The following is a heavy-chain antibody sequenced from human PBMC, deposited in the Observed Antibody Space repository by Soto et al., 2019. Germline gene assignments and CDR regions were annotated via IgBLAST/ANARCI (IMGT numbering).Heavy chain of an antibody. V-gene: IGHV4-34*01. CDR1: GGSFSGYY. Sequence: SETLSLTCAVYGGSFSGYYWSWIRQPPGKGLEWIGEINHSGSTNYNPSLKSRVTISVDTSKNQFSLKLSSVTAADTAVYYCSRLVCSSTSCYRPEGHFDYWGQGTLVTVSS. J-gene: IGHJ4*02. CDR2: INHSGST. CDR3: SRLVCSSTSCYRPEGHFDY. D-gene: IGHD2-2*01.